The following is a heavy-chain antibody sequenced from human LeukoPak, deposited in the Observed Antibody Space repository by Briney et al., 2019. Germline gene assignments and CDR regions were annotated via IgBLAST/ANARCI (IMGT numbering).Heavy chain of an antibody. Sequence: SETLSLTCTVSGGSISSYYWSWIRQPPGKGLEWIGYIYYSGSTNYNPSLKSRVTISVDTSKNQFSLKLSSVTAADTAVYYCARAYCSGGTCYSSRGMFDPWGQGTLVTVSS. V-gene: IGHV4-59*01. J-gene: IGHJ5*02. CDR3: ARAYCSGGTCYSSRGMFDP. CDR1: GGSISSYY. D-gene: IGHD2-15*01. CDR2: IYYSGST.